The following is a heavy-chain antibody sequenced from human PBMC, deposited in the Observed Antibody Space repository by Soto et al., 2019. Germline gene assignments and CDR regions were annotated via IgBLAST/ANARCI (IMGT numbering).Heavy chain of an antibody. J-gene: IGHJ6*02. CDR2: ISSSGSTI. CDR3: ARGMELGYDWALLVYYYGMDV. D-gene: IGHD3-16*01. Sequence: PGRYLRLSCAASGFTFSDYYMSWIRQAPGKGLEWVSYISSSGSTIYYADSVKGRFTISRDNAKNSLYLQMNSLRAEDTAVYYCARGMELGYDWALLVYYYGMDVWGQGTTVNAS. CDR1: GFTFSDYY. V-gene: IGHV3-11*01.